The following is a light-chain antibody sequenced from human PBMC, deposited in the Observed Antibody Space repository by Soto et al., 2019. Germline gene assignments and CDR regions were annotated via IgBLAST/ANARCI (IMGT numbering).Light chain of an antibody. V-gene: IGLV2-14*01. CDR1: SSDVGGYNY. CDR3: SSYTASSTIVV. CDR2: EVS. J-gene: IGLJ2*01. Sequence: QSALTQPASVSGSPGQSITISCTGTSSDVGGYNYVSWYQQHPGKAPKLMIYEVSNRPSGVSNRFSGSKSGNTASLTISGLQAEDEAYYYCSSYTASSTIVVFGGGTKLAVL.